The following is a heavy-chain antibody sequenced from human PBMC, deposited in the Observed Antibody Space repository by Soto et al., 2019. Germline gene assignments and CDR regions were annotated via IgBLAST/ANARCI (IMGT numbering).Heavy chain of an antibody. Sequence: QVPLVESGGGLVKPGGSLRLSCAASGFTFSDYYMSWIRQAPGKGLEWVSYISSSSSYTNYADSVKGRFTISRDNAKNSRYLQMNSLRAEDTAVYYCARDGAAGTLDPHWFDPWGQGTLVTVSS. CDR3: ARDGAAGTLDPHWFDP. J-gene: IGHJ5*02. D-gene: IGHD6-13*01. CDR1: GFTFSDYY. CDR2: ISSSSSYT. V-gene: IGHV3-11*05.